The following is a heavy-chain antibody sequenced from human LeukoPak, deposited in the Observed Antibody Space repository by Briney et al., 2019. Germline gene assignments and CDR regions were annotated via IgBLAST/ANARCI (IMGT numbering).Heavy chain of an antibody. V-gene: IGHV1-8*01. CDR1: GYTFTIYD. CDR3: ARGPYSGSYYYYYMDV. CDR2: MNPNSGNT. J-gene: IGHJ6*03. Sequence: ASVKVSCKASGYTFTIYDINWVRQATGQGLEWMGWMNPNSGNTGYAQKFQGRVTMTRNTSISTAYMELSSLRSEDTAVYYCARGPYSGSYYYYYMDVWGKGTTVTVSS. D-gene: IGHD1-26*01.